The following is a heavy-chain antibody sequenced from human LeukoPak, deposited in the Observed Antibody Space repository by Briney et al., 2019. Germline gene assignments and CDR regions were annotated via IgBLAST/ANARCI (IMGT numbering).Heavy chain of an antibody. CDR2: LSDSGRST. D-gene: IGHD6-13*01. Sequence: PGGSLRLSCAASGFSVSSNYMTWVRQAPGKGLEWVSSLSDSGRSTYYADSVKGRFTISRDNSKNTLFLQMSSLRAEDTAIYYCAIDRVSAAGIPLFDFWGQGTLVTVSS. CDR3: AIDRVSAAGIPLFDF. J-gene: IGHJ4*02. CDR1: GFSVSSNY. V-gene: IGHV3-23*01.